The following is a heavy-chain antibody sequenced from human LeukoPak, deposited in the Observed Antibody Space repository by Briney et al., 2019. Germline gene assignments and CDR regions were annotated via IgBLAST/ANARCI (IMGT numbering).Heavy chain of an antibody. CDR2: TYTTGTT. D-gene: IGHD4-17*01. Sequence: SETLSLTCTVAGGSITGYYWSWIRQPAGKELEWVGRTYTTGTTSPNPSLKSRVTMSLDTSKSLFSLKLTAVTATDTAVHYCASDRGLYDYGDLLPRDAFDIWGQGKMVIVSS. V-gene: IGHV4-4*07. CDR1: GGSITGYY. CDR3: ASDRGLYDYGDLLPRDAFDI. J-gene: IGHJ3*02.